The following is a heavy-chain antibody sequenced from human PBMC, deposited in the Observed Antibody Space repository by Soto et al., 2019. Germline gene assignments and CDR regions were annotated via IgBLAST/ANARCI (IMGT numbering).Heavy chain of an antibody. CDR2: ISGSGGST. D-gene: IGHD1-7*01. CDR3: AKFSPELRWPGEFDY. CDR1: GFTFSSYA. V-gene: IGHV3-23*01. J-gene: IGHJ4*02. Sequence: GGSLRLSCAASGFTFSSYAMSWVRQAPWKGLEWVSAISGSGGSTYYADSVKGRFTISRDNSKNTLYLQMNSLRAEDTAVYYCAKFSPELRWPGEFDYWGQGTLVTVSS.